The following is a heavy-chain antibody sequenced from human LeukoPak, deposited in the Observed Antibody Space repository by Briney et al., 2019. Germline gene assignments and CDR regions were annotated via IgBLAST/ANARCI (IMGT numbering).Heavy chain of an antibody. CDR1: GGSISSSSYY. D-gene: IGHD5-18*01. CDR3: AKDSHRGYMIDY. Sequence: SETLSLTCTVSGGSISSSSYYWGWIRQPPGKGLEWIGYIYYSGSTNYNPSLKSRVIISVDTSKNQFSLKLSSVTAEDTAVYYCAKDSHRGYMIDYWGQGTLVTVSS. CDR2: IYYSGST. V-gene: IGHV4-61*05. J-gene: IGHJ4*02.